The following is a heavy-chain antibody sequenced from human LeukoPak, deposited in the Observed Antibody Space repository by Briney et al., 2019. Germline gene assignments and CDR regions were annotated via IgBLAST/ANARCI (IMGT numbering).Heavy chain of an antibody. V-gene: IGHV4-39*01. CDR1: GGSISSSSYY. J-gene: IGHJ3*02. D-gene: IGHD6-19*01. CDR3: ASHSLHLAGTRRNAFDI. CDR2: IYYSGST. Sequence: PSETLSLTCTVSGGSISSSSYYWGWIRQPPGKGLEWIGSIYYSGSTYYNPFLKSRVTISVDTSKNQFSLKLSSVTAADTAVYYCASHSLHLAGTRRNAFDIWGQGTMVTVSS.